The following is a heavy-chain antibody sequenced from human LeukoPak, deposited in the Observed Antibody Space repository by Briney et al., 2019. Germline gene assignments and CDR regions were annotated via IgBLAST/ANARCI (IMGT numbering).Heavy chain of an antibody. CDR2: ISSNGGST. D-gene: IGHD5-18*01. J-gene: IGHJ4*02. Sequence: PGGSLRLSCSASGFALSSSPMHWVRQAPGKGLEYVSTISSNGGSTFYADSVKGRFTISRDSSRNTLYLQMSSLRAEDTAVYYCVRRGYSYGFDYWGQGTLVTVSS. V-gene: IGHV3-64D*09. CDR1: GFALSSSP. CDR3: VRRGYSYGFDY.